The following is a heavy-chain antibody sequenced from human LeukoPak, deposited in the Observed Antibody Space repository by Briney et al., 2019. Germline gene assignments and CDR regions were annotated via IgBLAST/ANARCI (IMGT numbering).Heavy chain of an antibody. V-gene: IGHV3-7*01. Sequence: GSLRLSCAASGFTFSSYWMSWVRQAPGKGLEWVANIKQDGSEKYYVDSVKGRFTISRDNAKSSLYLQMNSLRAEDTAVYYCARDDCSSISCYHNWFDPWGQGTLVTVSS. D-gene: IGHD2-2*01. CDR3: ARDDCSSISCYHNWFDP. CDR1: GFTFSSYW. J-gene: IGHJ5*02. CDR2: IKQDGSEK.